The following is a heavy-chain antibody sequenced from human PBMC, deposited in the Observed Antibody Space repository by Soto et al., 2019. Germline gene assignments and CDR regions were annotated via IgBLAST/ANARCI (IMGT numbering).Heavy chain of an antibody. CDR1: GFTFSGYW. V-gene: IGHV3-7*03. J-gene: IGHJ6*02. CDR2: IKEDGNEK. Sequence: EVQLVESGGGLVQPGGSLRLSCAASGFTFSGYWMNWVRQAPGKGLEWVANIKEDGNEKYYVDSVKGRFTISRDNAKNSLYLQMNSLRAEDTAVYYCASQGVAAGGLDSWGQGTTVTVSS. CDR3: ASQGVAAGGLDS. D-gene: IGHD6-13*01.